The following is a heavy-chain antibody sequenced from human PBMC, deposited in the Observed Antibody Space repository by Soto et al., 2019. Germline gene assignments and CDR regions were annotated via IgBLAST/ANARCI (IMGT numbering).Heavy chain of an antibody. J-gene: IGHJ4*02. CDR2: LSDSGNSS. V-gene: IGHV3-23*01. CDR3: ARDRYGDPLRGQDDLYY. CDR1: ECHFSSYS. D-gene: IGHD4-17*01. Sequence: LSLPWAPSECHFSSYSMTLVRLVPGKVLEWVSTLSDSGNSSYSADSVKGRFTITRDNSKNTLYLQMNSLRAEDAAVYYSARDRYGDPLRGQDDLYYWGQVTLVTISS.